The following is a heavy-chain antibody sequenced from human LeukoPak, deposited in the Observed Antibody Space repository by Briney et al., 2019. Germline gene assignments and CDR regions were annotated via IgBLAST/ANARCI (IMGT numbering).Heavy chain of an antibody. CDR3: ARDRDYASFDY. V-gene: IGHV3-74*01. J-gene: IGHJ4*02. D-gene: IGHD4-17*01. CDR2: INSDGSST. Sequence: GGSLRLSCAASGFTFSSYWMHWVRQAPGKGLVWVSRINSDGSSTSYADSVEGRFTISRDNAKNTLYLQMNSLRAEDTAVYYCARDRDYASFDYWGQGTLVTVSS. CDR1: GFTFSSYW.